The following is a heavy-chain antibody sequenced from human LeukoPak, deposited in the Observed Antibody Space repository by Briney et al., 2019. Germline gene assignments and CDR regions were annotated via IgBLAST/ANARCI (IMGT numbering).Heavy chain of an antibody. CDR1: GYTFTNYG. CDR3: ARGTSRDSYSDY. V-gene: IGHV1-18*01. J-gene: IGHJ4*02. D-gene: IGHD2-21*02. CDR2: ISAYNGNT. Sequence: GASVKVSCKASGYTFTNYGITWVRQAPGQGLEWMGWISAYNGNTNYAQRLQGRVTMTTDTSTSTAYMELRSLGSDDTAVYYCARGTSRDSYSDYWGQGALVTVSS.